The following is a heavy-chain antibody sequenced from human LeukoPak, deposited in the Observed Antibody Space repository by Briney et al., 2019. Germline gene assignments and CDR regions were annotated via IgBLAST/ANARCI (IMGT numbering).Heavy chain of an antibody. J-gene: IGHJ4*02. D-gene: IGHD6-19*01. CDR2: IYISGST. CDR3: AGDRGSSGWNDY. V-gene: IGHV4-4*07. CDR1: GGSISSYY. Sequence: PSETLSLTCTVSGGSISSYYWSWIRQPAGKGLEWIGRIYISGSTNYNPSLKSRVTISVDTSKNQFSLKLSSVTAADTAVYYCAGDRGSSGWNDYWGQGTLVTVSS.